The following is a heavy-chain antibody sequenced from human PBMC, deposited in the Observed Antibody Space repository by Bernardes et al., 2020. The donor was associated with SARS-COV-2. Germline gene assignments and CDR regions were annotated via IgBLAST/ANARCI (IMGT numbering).Heavy chain of an antibody. Sequence: GGSLRLSCAASGFTVSNHYMNWVRQAPGKGLEWVSVIYTGGTKYYADSVKGRFTISRDNSKNTLFLQLNSLRLEDTAVYYCARDGYGGGWTNYYFYGLDVWGLGTTVTVSS. CDR3: ARDGYGGGWTNYYFYGLDV. D-gene: IGHD6-19*01. J-gene: IGHJ6*02. V-gene: IGHV3-66*02. CDR1: GFTVSNHY. CDR2: IYTGGTK.